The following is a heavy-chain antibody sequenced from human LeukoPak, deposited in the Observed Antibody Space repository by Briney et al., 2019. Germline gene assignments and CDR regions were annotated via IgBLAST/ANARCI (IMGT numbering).Heavy chain of an antibody. J-gene: IGHJ4*02. V-gene: IGHV1-18*04. Sequence: GASVKVSCKASGYTFTAYYMHWVRQAPGQGLEWMGWISAYNGNTNYAQKLQGRVTMTTDTSTSTAYMELRSLRSDDTAVYYCASLGDYGDYSDYWGQGTLVTVSS. CDR2: ISAYNGNT. CDR3: ASLGDYGDYSDY. CDR1: GYTFTAYY. D-gene: IGHD3-16*01.